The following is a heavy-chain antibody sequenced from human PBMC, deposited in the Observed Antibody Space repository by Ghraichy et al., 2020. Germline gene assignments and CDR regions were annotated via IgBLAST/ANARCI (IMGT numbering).Heavy chain of an antibody. J-gene: IGHJ4*02. CDR1: GFTFSSYS. CDR2: ISSSSSYI. Sequence: GESLNISCAASGFTFSSYSMNWVRQAPGKGLEWVSSISSSSSYIYYADSVKGRFTISRDNAKNSLYLQMNSLRAEDTAVYYCAREPSLLNYPDYGANPGLDYWGQGTLVTVSS. D-gene: IGHD4-17*01. CDR3: AREPSLLNYPDYGANPGLDY. V-gene: IGHV3-21*01.